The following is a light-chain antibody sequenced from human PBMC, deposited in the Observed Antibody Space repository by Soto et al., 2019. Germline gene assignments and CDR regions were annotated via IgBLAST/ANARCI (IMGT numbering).Light chain of an antibody. V-gene: IGKV3-15*01. Sequence: EILMTQSPSTLALSPGERATLSCRASQSISCKLAWYQHRPGQAPRLLIYDASIRATGIPARFSGSGSGTAFTLNISSLQYEDFAVYYCQQRSNWPWITFGQGTRLEIK. CDR1: QSISCK. J-gene: IGKJ5*01. CDR3: QQRSNWPWIT. CDR2: DAS.